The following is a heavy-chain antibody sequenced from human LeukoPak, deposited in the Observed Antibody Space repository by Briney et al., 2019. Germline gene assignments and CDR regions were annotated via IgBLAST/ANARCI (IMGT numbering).Heavy chain of an antibody. J-gene: IGHJ4*02. V-gene: IGHV4-59*01. Sequence: LSETLSLTCTVSGDSISSYYWSWIRQPPGKGLEWIGKIYYSGNTNYNPSLKSRVTISVDTSKNQFSLKLSSVTAAYTTVYYCARVRGYSYDSSDFDYWGQGTLVTVSS. CDR2: IYYSGNT. D-gene: IGHD5-18*01. CDR1: GDSISSYY. CDR3: ARVRGYSYDSSDFDY.